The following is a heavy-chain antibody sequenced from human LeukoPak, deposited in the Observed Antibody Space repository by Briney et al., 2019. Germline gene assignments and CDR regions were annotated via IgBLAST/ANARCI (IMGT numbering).Heavy chain of an antibody. CDR3: ARDGGTAMAIYWYFDL. J-gene: IGHJ2*01. Sequence: LSLTCTVSGYSISSGYYWGWVRQAPGKGLEWVAVISYDGSNKYYADSVKGRFTISRDNSKNTLYLQMNSLRAEDTAVYYCARDGGTAMAIYWYFDLWGRGTLVTVSS. CDR1: GYSISSGY. D-gene: IGHD5-18*01. V-gene: IGHV3-30*03. CDR2: ISYDGSNK.